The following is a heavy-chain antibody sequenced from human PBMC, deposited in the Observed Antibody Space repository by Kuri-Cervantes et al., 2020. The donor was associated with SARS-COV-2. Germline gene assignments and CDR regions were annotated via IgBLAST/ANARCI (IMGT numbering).Heavy chain of an antibody. D-gene: IGHD3-10*01. J-gene: IGHJ3*02. CDR3: ARDEASSGAFDI. Sequence: SETLSLTCAVSGYSSSVGYYWAWIRQSPGKGLEWIGYIYYSGSTNYNPSLKSRVTISVDTSKNQFSLKLSSVTAADTAVYYCARDEASSGAFDIWGQGTMVTVSS. CDR2: IYYSGST. CDR1: GYSSSVGYY. V-gene: IGHV4-61*08.